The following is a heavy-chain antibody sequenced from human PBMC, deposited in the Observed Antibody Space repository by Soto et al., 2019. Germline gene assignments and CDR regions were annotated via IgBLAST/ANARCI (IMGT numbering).Heavy chain of an antibody. D-gene: IGHD3-3*01. CDR3: ATSGVVIIEKDYYYGMDV. CDR1: GYTFTSYD. V-gene: IGHV1-8*01. J-gene: IGHJ6*02. Sequence: ASVKVCCKASGYTFTSYDINWVRQATGQGLEWMGWMNPNSGNTGYAQKFQGRVTMTRNTSISTAYMELSRLRSDDTAVYYCATSGVVIIEKDYYYGMDVWGQGTTVTVSS. CDR2: MNPNSGNT.